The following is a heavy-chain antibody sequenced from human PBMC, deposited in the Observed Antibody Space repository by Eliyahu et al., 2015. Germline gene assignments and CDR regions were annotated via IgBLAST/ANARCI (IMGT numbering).Heavy chain of an antibody. Sequence: EVQLLESGGGLVQPGGSLXLSCXGXGFXFSTYGMXWVRQAPGKGLEWVSGLSSSDGTTYYADSVKGRFTVSRDNSRNTLYLQMNSLRVEDTAVYYCATKYGDSITNLDYWGQGTLVTVSS. D-gene: IGHD2-21*02. CDR1: GFXFSTYG. CDR2: LSSSDGTT. J-gene: IGHJ4*02. CDR3: ATKYGDSITNLDY. V-gene: IGHV3-23*01.